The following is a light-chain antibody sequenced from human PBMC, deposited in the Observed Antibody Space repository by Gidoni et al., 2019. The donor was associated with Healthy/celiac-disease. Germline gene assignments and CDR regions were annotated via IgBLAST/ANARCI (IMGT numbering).Light chain of an antibody. CDR1: QSVLYSSNNKNY. CDR3: QQYYSTPLT. V-gene: IGKV4-1*01. CDR2: WAS. J-gene: IGKJ4*01. Sequence: DIVMTQSPDSLAGSLGERATINCKSSQSVLYSSNNKNYLAWYQQKPGQPHKLLIYWASTRESGVPDRFSGSGSGTDFTLTISSLQAEDVAVYYCQQYYSTPLTCGGGTKVEIK.